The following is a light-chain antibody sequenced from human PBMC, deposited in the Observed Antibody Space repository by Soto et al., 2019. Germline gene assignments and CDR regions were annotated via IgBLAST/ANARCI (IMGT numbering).Light chain of an antibody. CDR2: DDS. CDR3: QVWDSSSDHHYV. CDR1: NIGSKS. J-gene: IGLJ1*01. Sequence: ERKRPPSGSVAPGQTAGNTRGGNNIGSKSVHWYQQKPGQAPVLVVYDDSDRPSGIPERFSGSNSGNTATLTISRVEAGDDADYYCQVWDSSSDHHYVFGTGTK. V-gene: IGLV3-21*02.